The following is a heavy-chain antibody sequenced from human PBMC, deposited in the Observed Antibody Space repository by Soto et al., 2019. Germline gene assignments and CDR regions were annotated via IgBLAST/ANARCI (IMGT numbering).Heavy chain of an antibody. CDR3: ARSYTSTTQGNWFDP. CDR1: GGSISSGGYY. D-gene: IGHD1-7*01. V-gene: IGHV4-31*03. CDR2: IHYSGST. J-gene: IGHJ5*02. Sequence: QVHLQESGPGLVETSQTLSLTCTVSGGSISSGGYYWSWIRQHPGKGLEWIGYIHYSGSTYFNPSLTSRPALSVDTSTIQFSLKVSAATAADTAVHYCARSYTSTTQGNWFDPSGEGAHVTVSS.